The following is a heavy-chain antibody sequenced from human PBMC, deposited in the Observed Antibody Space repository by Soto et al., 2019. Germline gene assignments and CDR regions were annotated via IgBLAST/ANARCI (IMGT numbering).Heavy chain of an antibody. J-gene: IGHJ4*02. CDR2: KTYDGSNK. V-gene: IGHV3-30-3*01. Sequence: QVQLVESGGGVVQPGRSLRLSCAASGFMFSSYAMHWVRQAPGKGLEWVAVKTYDGSNKYYADSVKGRFTISRDNSKNTLYLQMNSLRAEDTAVYYCSRAGGLRGDYWGQGTLVTVSS. CDR3: SRAGGLRGDY. D-gene: IGHD5-12*01. CDR1: GFMFSSYA.